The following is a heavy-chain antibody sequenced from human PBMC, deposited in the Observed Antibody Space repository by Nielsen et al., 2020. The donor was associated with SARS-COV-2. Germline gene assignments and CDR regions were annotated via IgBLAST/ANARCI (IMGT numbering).Heavy chain of an antibody. CDR3: ARDHGGIAVAGNFDY. J-gene: IGHJ4*02. CDR2: ISSSSSYI. Sequence: GGSLRLSCAASGFTFSSYSMNWVRQAPGKGLEWVSSISSSSSYIYYADSVKGRFTISRDNAKNSLYLQMNSLRAEDTAVYYCARDHGGIAVAGNFDYWGQGTLVTVSS. CDR1: GFTFSSYS. D-gene: IGHD6-19*01. V-gene: IGHV3-21*01.